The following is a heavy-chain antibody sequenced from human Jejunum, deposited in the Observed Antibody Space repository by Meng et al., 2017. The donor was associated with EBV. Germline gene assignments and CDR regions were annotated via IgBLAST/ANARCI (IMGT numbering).Heavy chain of an antibody. CDR1: RGSFSGYY. V-gene: IGHV4-34*02. J-gene: IGHJ4*02. CDR2: INHSGST. D-gene: IGHD3-16*02. CDR3: ARVAFSYTTRSLDS. Sequence: QVQLTQWGAGLLKPSETLSLNCAVYRGSFSGYYWSWIRQHPGKGLEWIGEINHSGSTNYNPSLRSRVTISVETSKNQFSLRLNSVTAADTAVYYCARVAFSYTTRSLDSWGQGTLVTVSS.